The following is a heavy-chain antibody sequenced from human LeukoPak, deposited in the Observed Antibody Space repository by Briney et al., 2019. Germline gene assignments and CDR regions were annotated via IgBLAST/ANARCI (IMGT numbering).Heavy chain of an antibody. J-gene: IGHJ5*02. CDR3: ARAENSGSGGLDP. CDR2: VSSGSSTI. CDR1: GFTFSNYG. V-gene: IGHV3-48*04. Sequence: GGSLRLSCAASGFTFSNYGTHWIRQAPGKALEWVSYVSSGSSTIYYADSVKGRFTISRDNAKNSLYLDMSSLRADDTAVYYCARAENSGSGGLDPWGQGTLVTVSS. D-gene: IGHD2-15*01.